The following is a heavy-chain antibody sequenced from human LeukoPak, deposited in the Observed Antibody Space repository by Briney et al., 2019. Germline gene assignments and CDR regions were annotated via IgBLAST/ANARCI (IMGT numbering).Heavy chain of an antibody. Sequence: KASETLSLTCTISGGSVSDYYWSWIRQPAGKGLEWIGRIYTSGSTNYNPSLKSRVTMSVDTSKNQFSLKLSSVTAADTAVYYCARDQGVVVPAAIEGWFDPWGQGTLVTVSS. CDR2: IYTSGST. J-gene: IGHJ5*02. D-gene: IGHD2-2*01. CDR1: GGSVSDYY. CDR3: ARDQGVVVPAAIEGWFDP. V-gene: IGHV4-4*07.